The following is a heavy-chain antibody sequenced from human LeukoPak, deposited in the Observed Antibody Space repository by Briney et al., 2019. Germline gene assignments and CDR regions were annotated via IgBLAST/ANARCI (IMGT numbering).Heavy chain of an antibody. V-gene: IGHV4-59*08. Sequence: SETLSLTCAVSGDSISVYSWSWIRQPPGKGLEWIGYIYKTGSTNYTPSLRSRVTITVDTSRNQCSLELTSVTAADTAIYYCARHHLTSDYDESGYYDLWGQRTLVTVSS. CDR2: IYKTGST. D-gene: IGHD3-22*01. J-gene: IGHJ4*02. CDR1: GDSISVYS. CDR3: ARHHLTSDYDESGYYDL.